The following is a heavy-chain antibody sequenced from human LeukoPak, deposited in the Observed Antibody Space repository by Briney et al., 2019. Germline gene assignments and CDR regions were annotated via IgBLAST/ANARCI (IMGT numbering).Heavy chain of an antibody. J-gene: IGHJ3*02. CDR3: ARRAEFGEFRYAFDI. CDR2: ISSSSSYI. CDR1: GFTFSSYS. D-gene: IGHD3-10*01. V-gene: IGHV3-21*01. Sequence: GGSLRLSCAASGFTFSSYSMNWVRQAPGKGLEWVSSISSSSSYIYYADSVKGRFTISRDNAKNSLYLQMNSLRAEDTAVYYCARRAEFGEFRYAFDIWGQGTMVTVSS.